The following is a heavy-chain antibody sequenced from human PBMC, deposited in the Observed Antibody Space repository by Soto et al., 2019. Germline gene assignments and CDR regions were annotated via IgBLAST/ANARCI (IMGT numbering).Heavy chain of an antibody. D-gene: IGHD5-12*01. J-gene: IGHJ4*02. CDR3: ARGYSGYVAY. V-gene: IGHV3-74*01. Sequence: EVQLVESGGGLVQPGGSRGLSVAASEFPFGSTWLPWVRQVQGKGLVWVSRINSDGSSTSYADSVKGRFTISRDNAKNTLYLQMNSLRAEDTAVYYCARGYSGYVAYWGQGTLVTVSS. CDR2: INSDGSST. CDR1: EFPFGSTW.